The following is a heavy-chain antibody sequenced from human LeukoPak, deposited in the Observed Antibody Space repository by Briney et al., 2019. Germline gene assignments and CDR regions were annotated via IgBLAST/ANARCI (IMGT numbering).Heavy chain of an antibody. CDR1: GGSISSCSYF. CDR2: IYYNANT. D-gene: IGHD3-10*01. J-gene: IGHJ5*02. Sequence: PSETLPLTFTVTGGSISSCSYFGSRLRQPPGKGLEWIGNIYYNANTNYNPAVKSRVTISVYTPKNHFSLNLSPVTHADTAGHYCARGSVNDYYGSGPIDKWFDPWGQGTLVTVSS. CDR3: ARGSVNDYYGSGPIDKWFDP. V-gene: IGHV4-61*03.